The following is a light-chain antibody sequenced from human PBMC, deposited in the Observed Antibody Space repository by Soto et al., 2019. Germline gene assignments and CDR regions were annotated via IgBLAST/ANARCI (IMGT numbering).Light chain of an antibody. J-gene: IGKJ4*01. CDR2: GAS. CDR1: QSVSSN. CDR3: QYRAGWPPALT. Sequence: EIVMTQAAASVSVARGARGTLSCWAIQSVSSNLAWYQQKPGQAPRLLIYGASTRATGIPARFSGSGSGTDFTLTISSLEPGDFAVYFCQYRAGWPPALTFGGGTKVDIK. V-gene: IGKV3-11*01.